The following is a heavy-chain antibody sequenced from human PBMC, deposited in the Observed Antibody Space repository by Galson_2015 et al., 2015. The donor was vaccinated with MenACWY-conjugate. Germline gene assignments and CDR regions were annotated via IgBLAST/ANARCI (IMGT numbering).Heavy chain of an antibody. J-gene: IGHJ4*02. CDR2: ISGVGTA. CDR3: AKEGFCSGGTCYFYDF. CDR1: GFTVDKYG. V-gene: IGHV3-23*01. Sequence: SLRLSCAASGFTVDKYGMAWVRQAPGKGLEWVSAISGVGTAYYAGSVKGRFTISRDNSKNTMNLQMNSLRGDDTAVYNCAKEGFCSGGTCYFYDFWGRGTLVTVSS. D-gene: IGHD2-15*01.